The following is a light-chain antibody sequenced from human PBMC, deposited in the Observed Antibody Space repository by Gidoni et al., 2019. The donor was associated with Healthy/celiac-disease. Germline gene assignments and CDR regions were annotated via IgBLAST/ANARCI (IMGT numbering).Light chain of an antibody. Sequence: DIQMTQSPSSLSASVGDRVTITCQASQDISNYLNWYQQKPGKAPKLLIYDASNLETGVPSRFSGSGSGTDFTVTISSLQPEDIATYYCQQYDNLRWTFXQXTKVEIK. V-gene: IGKV1-33*01. J-gene: IGKJ1*01. CDR2: DAS. CDR1: QDISNY. CDR3: QQYDNLRWT.